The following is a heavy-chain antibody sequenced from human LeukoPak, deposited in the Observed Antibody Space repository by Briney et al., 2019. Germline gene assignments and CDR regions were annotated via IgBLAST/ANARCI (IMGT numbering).Heavy chain of an antibody. CDR2: INPSGGST. CDR1: Y. J-gene: IGHJ4*02. D-gene: IGHD6-19*01. CDR3: ARPSNSGYSSGWYYFDY. Sequence: YXHWVRXAPGQGLEWMGIINPSGGSTTYAQKFQGRVTMTRDTSTSTVYMELSRLRSEDTAVYYCARPSNSGYSSGWYYFDYWGQGTLVTVSS. V-gene: IGHV1-46*01.